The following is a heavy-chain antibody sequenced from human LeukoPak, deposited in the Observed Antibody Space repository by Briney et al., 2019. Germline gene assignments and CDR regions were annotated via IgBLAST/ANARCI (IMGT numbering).Heavy chain of an antibody. D-gene: IGHD6-13*01. J-gene: IGHJ4*02. V-gene: IGHV3-48*03. Sequence: GGSLRLSCSASGFTFSSYEMNWVRQAPGKGLEWVSSISSGASTIYYADSVKSRFTISRDNAKNSLYLQMNSLSAEDTAVYYCARVGALSSSWLLYWGQGTLVTVSS. CDR2: ISSGASTI. CDR3: ARVGALSSSWLLY. CDR1: GFTFSSYE.